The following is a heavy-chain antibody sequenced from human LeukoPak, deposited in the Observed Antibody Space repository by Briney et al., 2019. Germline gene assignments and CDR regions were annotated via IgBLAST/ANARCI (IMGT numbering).Heavy chain of an antibody. CDR1: GFTFSSYA. D-gene: IGHD2-2*01. J-gene: IGHJ4*02. CDR2: ISGSGGST. CDR3: AKDISRNFVVVPAADY. V-gene: IGHV3-23*01. Sequence: GGSLRHSCAASGFTFSSYAMSWVRQAPGKGVEWVSAISGSGGSTYYADSVKGRFTVSRDNSKNSLYLQMNSLRTEDTALYYCAKDISRNFVVVPAADYWGQGTLVTVSS.